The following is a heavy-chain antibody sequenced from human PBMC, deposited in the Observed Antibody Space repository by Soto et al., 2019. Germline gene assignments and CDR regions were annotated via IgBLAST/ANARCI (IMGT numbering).Heavy chain of an antibody. V-gene: IGHV3-23*01. CDR3: AKDKGGGIVVVVAAMDY. D-gene: IGHD2-15*01. Sequence: GGSLRLSCAASGFTFSSYAMSWVRQAPGKGLEWVSAISGSGGSTYYADSVKGRFTISRDNSKNTLYLQMNSLRAEDTAVYYCAKDKGGGIVVVVAAMDYWGQGTLVTVSS. CDR1: GFTFSSYA. J-gene: IGHJ4*02. CDR2: ISGSGGST.